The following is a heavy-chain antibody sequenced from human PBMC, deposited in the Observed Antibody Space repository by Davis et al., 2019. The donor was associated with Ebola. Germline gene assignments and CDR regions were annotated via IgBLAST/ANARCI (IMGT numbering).Heavy chain of an antibody. V-gene: IGHV4-39*01. J-gene: IGHJ5*02. CDR3: APNPWEGDIVGRNWFDP. D-gene: IGHD2-21*01. CDR2: IYYSGST. Sequence: MPSETLSLTCTVSGGSISSSSYYWGWIRQPPGKGLEWIGSIYYSGSTYYNPSLKSRVTIFVDTSKNQFSLKLSSVTAADTAVYYCAPNPWEGDIVGRNWFDPWGQGTLVTVSS. CDR1: GGSISSSSYY.